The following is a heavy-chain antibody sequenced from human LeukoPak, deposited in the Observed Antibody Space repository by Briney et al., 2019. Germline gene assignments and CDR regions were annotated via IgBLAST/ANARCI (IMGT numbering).Heavy chain of an antibody. CDR2: IRSTANGYAT. D-gene: IGHD1-26*01. J-gene: IGHJ3*02. V-gene: IGHV3-73*01. CDR3: ARGGSYLSAFDI. Sequence: PGGSLRLSCAASGFTFSGSALHWVRQASGKGLEWVGRIRSTANGYATAYAASVKGRFTISKNTAYLQMDSLKTEDTAVYYCARGGSYLSAFDIWGQGTMVTVSS. CDR1: GFTFSGSA.